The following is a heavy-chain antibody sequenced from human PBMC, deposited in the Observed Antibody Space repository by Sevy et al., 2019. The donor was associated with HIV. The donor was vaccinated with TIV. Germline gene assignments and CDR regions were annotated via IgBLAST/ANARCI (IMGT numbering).Heavy chain of an antibody. Sequence: SQTLSLTCAFSGDSVSSIRTSWNWIRQSPSRGLEWLGRTYYRSKWYNDYATSVKSRITINADTSKNQVSLQLNSVTPEDTAVYYCAERTNDVFYYGMDVWGQGTTVTVSS. V-gene: IGHV6-1*01. CDR1: GDSVSSIRTS. J-gene: IGHJ6*02. CDR2: TYYRSKWYN. CDR3: AERTNDVFYYGMDV.